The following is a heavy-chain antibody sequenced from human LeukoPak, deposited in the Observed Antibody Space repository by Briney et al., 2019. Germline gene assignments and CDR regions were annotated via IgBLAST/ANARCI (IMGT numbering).Heavy chain of an antibody. CDR1: GFTFSSYS. Sequence: GGSLRLSCAASGFTFSSYSMNWVRQASGKGLEWVSSISTSSSYIYYADSVKGRFTISRDNAKNSLYLQMNSLRAEDTAVYYCAKGDTAMETHYFDYWGQGTLVTVSS. J-gene: IGHJ4*02. CDR3: AKGDTAMETHYFDY. CDR2: ISTSSSYI. V-gene: IGHV3-21*01. D-gene: IGHD5-18*01.